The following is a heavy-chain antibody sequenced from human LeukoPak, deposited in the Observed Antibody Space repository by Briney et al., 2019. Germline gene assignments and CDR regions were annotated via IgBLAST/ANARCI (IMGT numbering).Heavy chain of an antibody. CDR1: GFDFSGAY. Sequence: GGSLRLSCAASGFDFSGAYMNWVRQAPGKGPEWVGLIKNKHEHQATDYAAPVRERFIITRDDSSSTLFLQMNSLKTEGTAVYYCVTDANRILGARGTGYWGQGILVTVSS. V-gene: IGHV3-15*07. CDR3: VTDANRILGARGTGY. CDR2: IKNKHEHQAT. D-gene: IGHD1-26*01. J-gene: IGHJ4*02.